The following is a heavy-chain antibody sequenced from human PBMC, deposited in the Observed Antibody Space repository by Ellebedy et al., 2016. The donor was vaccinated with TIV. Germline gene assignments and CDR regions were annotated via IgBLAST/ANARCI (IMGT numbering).Heavy chain of an antibody. CDR3: AKAAGRRYGDYVSWYFDL. CDR1: GFTFSSYA. CDR2: ISGSGGST. D-gene: IGHD4-17*01. Sequence: GGSLRLXCAASGFTFSSYAMSWVRQAPGKGLEWVSAISGSGGSTYYADSVKGRFTISRDNSKNTLYLQMNSLRAEDTAVYYCAKAAGRRYGDYVSWYFDLWGRGTLVTVSS. J-gene: IGHJ2*01. V-gene: IGHV3-23*01.